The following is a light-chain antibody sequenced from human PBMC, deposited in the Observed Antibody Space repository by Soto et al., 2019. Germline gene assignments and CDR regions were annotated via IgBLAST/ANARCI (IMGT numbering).Light chain of an antibody. J-gene: IGLJ1*01. CDR3: SSYAGSSTSV. V-gene: IGLV2-23*02. Sequence: QSVLTQPASVSGSPGQSITISCTGTSSDVGSYNLVSWYQQHPGKAPRLMIYEVNKRPSGVSNRFSGSKSGNTASLTISGLQAEDEADYYCSSYAGSSTSVFGTGTKVTVL. CDR1: SSDVGSYNL. CDR2: EVN.